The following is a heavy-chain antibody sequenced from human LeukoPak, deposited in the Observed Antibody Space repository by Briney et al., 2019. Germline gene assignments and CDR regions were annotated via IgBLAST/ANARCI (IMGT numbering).Heavy chain of an antibody. CDR1: GYTFTSYA. D-gene: IGHD2-2*01. CDR2: INAGNGNT. CDR3: ARGGVVPAADPIDY. J-gene: IGHJ4*02. V-gene: IGHV1-3*01. Sequence: ASVKVSCRASGYTFTSYAMHWVRQAPGQRLEWMGWINAGNGNTKYSQKFQGRVTITRNTSASTAYMELSSLRSEDTAVYYCARGGVVPAADPIDYWGQGTLVTVSS.